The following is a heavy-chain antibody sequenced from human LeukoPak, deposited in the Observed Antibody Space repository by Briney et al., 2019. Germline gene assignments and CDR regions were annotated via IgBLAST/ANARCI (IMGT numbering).Heavy chain of an antibody. D-gene: IGHD3-10*01. CDR2: ISSSGSTI. V-gene: IGHV3-11*01. Sequence: PGGSLRLSCAASGFTFSDYYMSWIRQAPGKGLEWVSYISSSGSTIYYADSVKGRFTISRDNAKNSLYLQMNSLRAEDTAVYYCARGPRVRGVMYLDRRKSSRYYYYGMDVWGQGTTVTASS. J-gene: IGHJ6*02. CDR3: ARGPRVRGVMYLDRRKSSRYYYYGMDV. CDR1: GFTFSDYY.